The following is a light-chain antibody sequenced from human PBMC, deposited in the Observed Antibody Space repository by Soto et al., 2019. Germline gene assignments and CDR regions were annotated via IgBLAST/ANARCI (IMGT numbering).Light chain of an antibody. V-gene: IGKV3-15*01. Sequence: EIVMTQSPATLSVSPGERATLSCRASQSVNSNLAWYQQKHGQAPRLLIYCASTRATGIPPRFSGSRSGTEFTLTISSLQSEDFAVYYCQQYNNWPPTWTFGQGTKVEIK. J-gene: IGKJ1*01. CDR2: CAS. CDR3: QQYNNWPPTWT. CDR1: QSVNSN.